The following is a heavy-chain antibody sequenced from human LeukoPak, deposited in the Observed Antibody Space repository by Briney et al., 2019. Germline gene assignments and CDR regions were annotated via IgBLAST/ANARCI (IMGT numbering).Heavy chain of an antibody. CDR2: ISWNSGSI. D-gene: IGHD6-19*01. CDR1: GFTFDDYG. CDR3: AKAMDGTPGAFDI. J-gene: IGHJ3*02. V-gene: IGHV3-9*01. Sequence: GGSLRLSCAASGFTFDDYGMHWVRQAPGKGLEWVSGISWNSGSIGYADSVEGRFTISRDNAKNSLYLQMNSLRAEDTALYYCAKAMDGTPGAFDIWGQGAMVTASS.